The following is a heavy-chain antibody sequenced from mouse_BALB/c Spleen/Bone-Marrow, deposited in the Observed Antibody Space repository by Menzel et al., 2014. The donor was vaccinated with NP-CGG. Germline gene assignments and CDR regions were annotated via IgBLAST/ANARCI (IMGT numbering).Heavy chain of an antibody. D-gene: IGHD1-1*01. V-gene: IGHV1-20*02. CDR3: ARSGYCGSSYFDY. J-gene: IGHJ2*01. CDR1: GYSFTGYF. Sequence: EVKLMESGPELVKPGASVKISCKASGYSFTGYFMNWVMQSHGKSLEWIGRINPYNGDTFYNQKFKGKATLTVDKSSSTASMELRSLGSEDSAVYYCARSGYCGSSYFDYWGQGTPGTVSS. CDR2: INPYNGDT.